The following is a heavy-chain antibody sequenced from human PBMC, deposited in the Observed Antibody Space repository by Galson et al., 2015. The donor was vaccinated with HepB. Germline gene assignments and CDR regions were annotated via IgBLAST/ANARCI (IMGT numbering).Heavy chain of an antibody. D-gene: IGHD2/OR15-2a*01. Sequence: SETLSLTCAVYGDSFSVYYWNWIRQPPGKGLEWIGEINHSGTTNYNPSLKSRVTISVDTSRNQFSPNMTSVTAADTAVYYCARFSTRIPRGPLAHWGQVTLVTVSS. CDR3: ARFSTRIPRGPLAH. J-gene: IGHJ4*02. V-gene: IGHV4-34*01. CDR2: INHSGTT. CDR1: GDSFSVYY.